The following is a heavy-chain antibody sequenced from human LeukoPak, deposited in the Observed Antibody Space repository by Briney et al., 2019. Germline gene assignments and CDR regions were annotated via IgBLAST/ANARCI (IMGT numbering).Heavy chain of an antibody. CDR3: ARTPIPQYSSGWYTSYYFDY. J-gene: IGHJ4*02. D-gene: IGHD6-19*01. V-gene: IGHV4-34*01. Sequence: PSETLSLTCAVYGGSFSGYYWSWIRQPPGKGLEWIGEINHSGSTNYNPSLKSRVTISVDTSKNQFSLKLSSVTAADTAVYYCARTPIPQYSSGWYTSYYFDYWGQGTLATVSS. CDR1: GGSFSGYY. CDR2: INHSGST.